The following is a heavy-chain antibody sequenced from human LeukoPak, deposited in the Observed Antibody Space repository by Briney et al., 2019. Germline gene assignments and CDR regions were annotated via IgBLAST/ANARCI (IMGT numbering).Heavy chain of an antibody. Sequence: GASVKVSCKASGYTFTGYYMHWVRQAPGQGLEWMGRINPNSGGTNYAQKFQGRVTMTRDTSISTAYTELSRLRSDDTAVYYCAREGASRTYYYDSSGYAQDFDYWGQGTLVTVSS. D-gene: IGHD3-22*01. CDR1: GYTFTGYY. J-gene: IGHJ4*02. CDR2: INPNSGGT. V-gene: IGHV1-2*06. CDR3: AREGASRTYYYDSSGYAQDFDY.